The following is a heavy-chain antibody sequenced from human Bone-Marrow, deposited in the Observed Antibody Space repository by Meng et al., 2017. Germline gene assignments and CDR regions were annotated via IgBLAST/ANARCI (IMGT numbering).Heavy chain of an antibody. V-gene: IGHV3-30*04. Sequence: GGSLRLSCAASGFTFSSYAMDWVRQAPGKGLEWVAVISYGGSNKYYADSVTGRFTISRDNSKNTLYLQMNSLRAEDTAVYYCARFTCGDDCYYFAMDVWGQGTTVTVSS. D-gene: IGHD2-8*02. CDR3: ARFTCGDDCYYFAMDV. J-gene: IGHJ6*02. CDR1: GFTFSSYA. CDR2: ISYGGSNK.